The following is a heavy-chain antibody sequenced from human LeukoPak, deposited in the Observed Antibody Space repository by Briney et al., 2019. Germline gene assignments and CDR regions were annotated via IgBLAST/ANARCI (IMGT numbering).Heavy chain of an antibody. V-gene: IGHV3-48*03. CDR3: ASGDLGYCSGGSCFDI. Sequence: HTGGSLRLSCAASGFTFSSYEMNWVRQAPGRGLEWVSFISGAASSIYYADSVKGRFTISRDNAKNSLYLQMNSLRAEDTAVYYCASGDLGYCSGGSCFDIWGQGTMVTVSS. CDR1: GFTFSSYE. D-gene: IGHD2-15*01. CDR2: ISGAASSI. J-gene: IGHJ3*02.